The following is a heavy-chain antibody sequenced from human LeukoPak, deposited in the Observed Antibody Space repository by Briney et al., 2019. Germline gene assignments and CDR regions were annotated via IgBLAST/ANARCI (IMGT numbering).Heavy chain of an antibody. D-gene: IGHD4-17*01. J-gene: IGHJ4*02. CDR2: IHSSGST. CDR1: GVSISSGYYY. Sequence: SQTLSLTCTVSGVSISSGYYYWSWFRQHPGKGLEWIGYIHSSGSTYFNPSLKSRVTISLDTSKNQFSLKLTSVAAADTAVYYCARHGGYGDPFDYWGQGTLVTVSS. CDR3: ARHGGYGDPFDY. V-gene: IGHV4-31*03.